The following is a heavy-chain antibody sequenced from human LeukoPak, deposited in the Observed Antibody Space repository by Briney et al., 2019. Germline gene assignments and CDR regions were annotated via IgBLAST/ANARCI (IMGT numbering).Heavy chain of an antibody. CDR1: GGSISSYY. V-gene: IGHV4-59*01. CDR2: IYYSGST. J-gene: IGHJ5*02. Sequence: SETLSLTCTVSGGSISSYYWSWIRQPPGKGLEWIGYIYYSGSTNYNPSLKSRVTISVDTSKNHFSLKLSTVTAADAAVYYCARATQGYNWFDPWGQGTLVSVSS. CDR3: ARATQGYNWFDP.